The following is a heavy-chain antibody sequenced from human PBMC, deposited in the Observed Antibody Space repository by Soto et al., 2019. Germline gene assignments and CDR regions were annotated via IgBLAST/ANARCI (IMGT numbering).Heavy chain of an antibody. D-gene: IGHD3-9*01. V-gene: IGHV3-33*01. Sequence: PNKFLEWVAVIGYDGSNNYYADFVKGRFTISRDNSKNTLYLQMNSLRAEDTAVYYCVFFFQAEDGIRYLCTVSAFLLNRSSDL. CDR3: VFFFQAEDGIRYLCTVSAFLLNRSSDL. J-gene: IGHJ2*01. CDR2: IGYDGSNN.